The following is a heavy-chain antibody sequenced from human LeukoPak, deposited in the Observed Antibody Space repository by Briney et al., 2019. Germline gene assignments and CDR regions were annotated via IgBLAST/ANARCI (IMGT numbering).Heavy chain of an antibody. D-gene: IGHD1-26*01. J-gene: IGHJ6*03. CDR3: ARGLSGSYAWYYYYYMDV. V-gene: IGHV1-8*03. CDR1: GYTFTSYD. Sequence: EASVKVSCKASGYTFTSYDINWVRQATGQGLEWMGWMNPNSGNTGYAQKFQGRVTITRNTSISTAYMELSSLRSEDTAVYYCARGLSGSYAWYYYYYMDVWGKGTTVTVSS. CDR2: MNPNSGNT.